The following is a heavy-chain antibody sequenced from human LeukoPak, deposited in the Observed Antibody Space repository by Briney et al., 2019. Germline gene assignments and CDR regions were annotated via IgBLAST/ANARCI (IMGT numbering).Heavy chain of an antibody. Sequence: GGSLRLSCAASGFTVSSDYMTWVLQTPGKGLEWVSVIYTAGGTYYADSVRGRFLISRDDSKNTVYLQMNSLRPEDTAIYYCARDSAAGYYPDAFDIWGQGTMVTVSS. J-gene: IGHJ3*02. V-gene: IGHV3-66*01. CDR3: ARDSAAGYYPDAFDI. CDR1: GFTVSSDY. D-gene: IGHD3-3*01. CDR2: IYTAGGT.